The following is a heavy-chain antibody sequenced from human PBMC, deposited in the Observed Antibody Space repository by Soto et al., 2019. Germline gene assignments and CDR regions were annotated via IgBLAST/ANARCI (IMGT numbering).Heavy chain of an antibody. J-gene: IGHJ4*02. V-gene: IGHV1-46*01. Sequence: QVQLVQSGAEVKKPGASVKVSCKASGYTFTSYYMHWVRQAPGQGLEWMGIINPSGGSTSYAQKFQGGVTMPRDTSTSTVYMELSSLRSEDTAVYYCARNGAVAGSFDYWGQGTLVTVSS. CDR2: INPSGGST. CDR3: ARNGAVAGSFDY. CDR1: GYTFTSYY. D-gene: IGHD6-19*01.